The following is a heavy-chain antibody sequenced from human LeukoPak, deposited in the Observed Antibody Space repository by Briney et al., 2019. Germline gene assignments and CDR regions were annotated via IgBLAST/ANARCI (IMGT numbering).Heavy chain of an antibody. J-gene: IGHJ4*02. CDR3: ARSGSGSYTEFDY. V-gene: IGHV3-23*01. D-gene: IGHD3-10*01. Sequence: GGSLRLSCAASGFTFSSYAMSWVRQAPGKGLGWVSGISTNGGSTSYADSVKGRFTISRDNPRNTLYMQMNSLRSEDTAVYYCARSGSGSYTEFDYWGQGTLVTVSS. CDR1: GFTFSSYA. CDR2: ISTNGGST.